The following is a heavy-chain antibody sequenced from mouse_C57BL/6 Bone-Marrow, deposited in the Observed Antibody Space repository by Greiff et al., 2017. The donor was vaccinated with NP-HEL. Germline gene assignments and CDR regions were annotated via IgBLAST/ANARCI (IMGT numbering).Heavy chain of an antibody. D-gene: IGHD2-5*01. CDR2: IFPGSGST. J-gene: IGHJ1*03. Sequence: QVQLQESGPELVKPGASVKISCKASGYTFTDYYINWVKQRPGQGLEWIGWIFPGSGSTYYNEKFKGKATLTVDKSSSTAYMLLSSLTSEDSAVYFCARHSNYFYWYFDVWGTGTTVTVSS. CDR3: ARHSNYFYWYFDV. V-gene: IGHV1-75*01. CDR1: GYTFTDYY.